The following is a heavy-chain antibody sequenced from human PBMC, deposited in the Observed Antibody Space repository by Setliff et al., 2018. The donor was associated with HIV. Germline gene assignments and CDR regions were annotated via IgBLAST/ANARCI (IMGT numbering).Heavy chain of an antibody. CDR1: GGSLSSYY. J-gene: IGHJ4*02. CDR2: IYSSGST. CDR3: ARGGMDGDYIDS. D-gene: IGHD4-17*01. V-gene: IGHV4-4*07. Sequence: ETLSLTCTVSGGSLSSYYWSWIRQPAGKGLEWIGRIYSSGSTNYNPSLKSRLTMSVDTSKNQFSLRLSSVTAADTAVYYCARGGMDGDYIDSWGQGTLVTVS.